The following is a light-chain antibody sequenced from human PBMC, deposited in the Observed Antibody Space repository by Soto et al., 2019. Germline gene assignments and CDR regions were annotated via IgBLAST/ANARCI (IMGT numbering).Light chain of an antibody. Sequence: DTQMTQSPSTLSASVGDRVTITCRASQTIYTWLAWYQQKPGQAPKLLIYKASSLESGVPSRFSGSGYGTEFTLIISSLQPDDFATYYCQQSFGAPRTFGQGTRVDIK. CDR2: KAS. CDR1: QTIYTW. V-gene: IGKV1-5*03. CDR3: QQSFGAPRT. J-gene: IGKJ1*01.